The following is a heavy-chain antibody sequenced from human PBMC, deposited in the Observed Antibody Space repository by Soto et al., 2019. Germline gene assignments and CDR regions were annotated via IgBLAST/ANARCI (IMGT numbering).Heavy chain of an antibody. CDR3: ASYSNIVVVPAAIPEYFQH. V-gene: IGHV3-7*01. D-gene: IGHD2-2*02. Sequence: GGSLRLSCAASGFTFSSYWMSWVRQAPGKGLEWVANIKQDGSEKYYVDSVKGRFTISRDNAKNSLYLQMNSLRAEDTAVYYCASYSNIVVVPAAIPEYFQHWGQGTLVTVSS. CDR1: GFTFSSYW. J-gene: IGHJ1*01. CDR2: IKQDGSEK.